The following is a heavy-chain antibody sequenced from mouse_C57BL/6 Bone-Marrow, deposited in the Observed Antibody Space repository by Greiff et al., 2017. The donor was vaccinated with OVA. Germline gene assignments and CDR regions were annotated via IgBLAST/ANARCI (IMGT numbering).Heavy chain of an antibody. CDR2: IDPSDSYT. V-gene: IGHV1-59*01. J-gene: IGHJ2*01. D-gene: IGHD1-1*01. CDR1: GYTFTSYW. CDR3: ARITTVVGRDY. Sequence: QVQLQQPGAELVRPGTSVKLSCKASGYTFTSYWMHWVKQRPGPGLEWIGVIDPSDSYTNYNQKFKGKATLTVDTSSSTAYMQLSSLTSEDSAVYYCARITTVVGRDYWGQGTTLTVSS.